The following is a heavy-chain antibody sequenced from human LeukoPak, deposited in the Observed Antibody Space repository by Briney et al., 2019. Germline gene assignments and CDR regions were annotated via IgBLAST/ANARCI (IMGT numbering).Heavy chain of an antibody. J-gene: IGHJ4*02. CDR3: ARDRRGSSSLDY. V-gene: IGHV4-38-2*02. CDR1: GYSINSNHY. CDR2: FFHSGST. Sequence: SETLSPTCTVSGYSINSNHYWGWIRQPPGKGLEWIGSFFHSGSTNYNPSLKSRVTISADTSKSQFSLRLNSVTAADTAVYYCARDRRGSSSLDYWGQGALVTVSS. D-gene: IGHD6-6*01.